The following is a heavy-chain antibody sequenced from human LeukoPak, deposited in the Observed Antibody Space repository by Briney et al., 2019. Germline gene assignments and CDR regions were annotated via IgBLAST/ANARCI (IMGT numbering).Heavy chain of an antibody. D-gene: IGHD3-10*01. CDR3: ARDISLAYYGSGSCGDY. CDR2: INPSGGST. CDR1: GYTFTSYY. J-gene: IGHJ4*02. V-gene: IGHV1-46*01. Sequence: ASVKVSCKASGYTFTSYYMHWVRQAPGQGLEWMGIINPSGGSTSYAQKFQGRVTMTRDTSTSTAYMELSSLRSEDTAVYYCARDISLAYYGSGSCGDYWGQGTLVTVSS.